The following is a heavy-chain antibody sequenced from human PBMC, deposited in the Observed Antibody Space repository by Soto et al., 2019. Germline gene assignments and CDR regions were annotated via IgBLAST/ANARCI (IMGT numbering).Heavy chain of an antibody. V-gene: IGHV3-15*01. CDR3: ARNQLRQFYYGMDV. CDR1: GFTFSNAW. J-gene: IGHJ6*02. CDR2: IKSKTDGGTT. Sequence: GGSLRLSCAASGFTFSNAWMSWVRQAPGKGLEWVGRIKSKTDGGTTDYAAPVKGRFTISRDDSKNTLYLQWRSLEASDTAMYYCARNQLRQFYYGMDVWGQGTTVTVSS. D-gene: IGHD3-10*01.